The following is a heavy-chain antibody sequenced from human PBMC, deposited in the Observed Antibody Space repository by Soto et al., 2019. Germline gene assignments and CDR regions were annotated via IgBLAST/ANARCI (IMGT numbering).Heavy chain of an antibody. J-gene: IGHJ4*02. D-gene: IGHD6-6*01. V-gene: IGHV4-59*01. Sequence: QVQLQESGPGLVKPSETLSLTCTVSGGSISSYYWSWIRQPPGKGLEWIGYIYYSGSTNYNPSPKSRVTISVDTSKNQFSLKLSSVTAADTAVYYCARGMRPYSSSLFDYWGQGTLVTVSS. CDR1: GGSISSYY. CDR3: ARGMRPYSSSLFDY. CDR2: IYYSGST.